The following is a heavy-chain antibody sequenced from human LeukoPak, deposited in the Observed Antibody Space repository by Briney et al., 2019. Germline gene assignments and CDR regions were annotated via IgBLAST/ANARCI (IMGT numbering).Heavy chain of an antibody. J-gene: IGHJ4*02. CDR2: IWYDGSNK. V-gene: IGHV3-33*01. CDR3: AGGPGFLIDC. Sequence: GGSLRLSCAASGFTFSGFGMHWVRQAPGKGLEWVAVIWYDGSNKYYADSVKGRFTISRDNPKNTLYVQMNSLRAEDTAVYYCAGGPGFLIDCWGQGTLVTVSS. D-gene: IGHD3-3*01. CDR1: GFTFSGFG.